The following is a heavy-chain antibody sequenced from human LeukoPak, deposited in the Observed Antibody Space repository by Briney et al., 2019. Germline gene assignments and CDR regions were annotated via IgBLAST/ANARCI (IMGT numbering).Heavy chain of an antibody. CDR3: AREPPGYYGSPHHFDY. CDR2: IYTSGST. Sequence: PSETLSLTCAVYGGSFSSYYWSWIRQPAGKGLEWIGRIYTSGSTNYNPSLKSRVTMSVDTSKNQFSLKLSSVTAADTAVYYCAREPPGYYGSPHHFDYWGQGTLVTVSS. V-gene: IGHV4-4*07. J-gene: IGHJ4*02. CDR1: GGSFSSYY. D-gene: IGHD3-10*01.